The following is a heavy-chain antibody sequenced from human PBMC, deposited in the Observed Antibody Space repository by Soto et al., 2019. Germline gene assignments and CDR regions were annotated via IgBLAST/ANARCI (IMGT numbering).Heavy chain of an antibody. CDR1: GDSVSSNSSA. V-gene: IGHV6-1*01. J-gene: IGHJ4*02. Sequence: PSQTLALPCGFSGDSVSSNSSACNFIRQSTSRGLEWLGRTYYRSKWYNDFAASVKSRITINPDTSKNQFSLQLNSVTPEDTAVYYCARECSGSSCLHYWGQGTLVTVSS. CDR2: TYYRSKWYN. D-gene: IGHD2-15*01. CDR3: ARECSGSSCLHY.